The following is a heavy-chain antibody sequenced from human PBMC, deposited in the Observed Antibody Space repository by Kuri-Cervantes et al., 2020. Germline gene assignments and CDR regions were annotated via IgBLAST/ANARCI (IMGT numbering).Heavy chain of an antibody. J-gene: IGHJ6*03. CDR1: GGSFSGYY. D-gene: IGHD4-17*01. V-gene: IGHV4-34*01. CDR2: INHSGST. Sequence: GSLRLSCAVYGGSFSGYYWSWIRQPPGKGLEWIGEINHSGSTNYNPSLKSRVTISVDTSKNQFSLKLSSVTAADTAVYYCAKTETTTVTPLSYYYYMDVWGKGTTVTVSS. CDR3: AKTETTTVTPLSYYYYMDV.